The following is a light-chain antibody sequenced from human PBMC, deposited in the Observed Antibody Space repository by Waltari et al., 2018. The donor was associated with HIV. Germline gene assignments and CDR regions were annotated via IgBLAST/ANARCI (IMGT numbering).Light chain of an antibody. Sequence: QSVLTQPPSASGAPGPRVTISCSWSTPNIRRSNVHWYQQFSRSAPKLLIYADAQRPSGVPDRFSGSKSGTSASLVISGLQSEDEADYYCSTWDERLNGVVFGGGTRLTVV. CDR2: ADA. CDR3: STWDERLNGVV. CDR1: TPNIRRSN. J-gene: IGLJ2*01. V-gene: IGLV1-44*01.